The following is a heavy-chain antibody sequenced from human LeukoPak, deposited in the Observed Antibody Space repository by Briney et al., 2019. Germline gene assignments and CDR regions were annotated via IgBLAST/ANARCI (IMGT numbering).Heavy chain of an antibody. V-gene: IGHV4-34*01. CDR1: GGSFSGYY. J-gene: IGHJ4*02. CDR2: INHSGST. Sequence: SETLSLTCAVYGGSFSGYYWSWIRQPPGKGLEWIGEINHSGSTNYNPSLKSRVTISVDTSKNQFSLKLSSVTAADTAVYYCAREQYYYDSSGLDYWGQGTLVTVSS. D-gene: IGHD3-22*01. CDR3: AREQYYYDSSGLDY.